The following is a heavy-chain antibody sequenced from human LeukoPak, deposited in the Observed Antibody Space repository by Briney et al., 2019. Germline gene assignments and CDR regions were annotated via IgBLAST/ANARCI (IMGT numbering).Heavy chain of an antibody. CDR3: ARGGDRSFDY. J-gene: IGHJ4*01. CDR1: CVSISSTLW. V-gene: IGHV4-4*02. CDR2: IHHSGSI. D-gene: IGHD3-10*01. Sequence: PSGTLSLTCAVSCVSISSTLWWSWVRQPPGKGLEWIAEIHHSGSINYNPSLKSRVTISVDKAKNQSSLNLNSVTAADTAVYYCARGGDRSFDYWGQGTLVTVSS.